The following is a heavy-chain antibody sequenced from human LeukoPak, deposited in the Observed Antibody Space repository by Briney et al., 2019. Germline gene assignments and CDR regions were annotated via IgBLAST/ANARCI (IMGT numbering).Heavy chain of an antibody. V-gene: IGHV3-23*01. CDR1: GFTFSSYA. CDR3: AKDHTEWEPLPTSFDY. Sequence: GGSLRLSCAASGFTFSSYAMSWVRQAPGKGLEWVSAISGSGGSTYYADSVKGRFTISRDNSKNTLYLQMNSLRAEDTAVYYCAKDHTEWEPLPTSFDYWGQGTLVTVSS. CDR2: ISGSGGST. J-gene: IGHJ4*02. D-gene: IGHD1-26*01.